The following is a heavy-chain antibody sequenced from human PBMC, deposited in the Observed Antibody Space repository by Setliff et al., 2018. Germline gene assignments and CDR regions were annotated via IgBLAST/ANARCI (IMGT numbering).Heavy chain of an antibody. V-gene: IGHV1-2*02. CDR1: GYTFTGYY. J-gene: IGHJ4*02. D-gene: IGHD2-21*01. Sequence: ASVKVSCKASGYTFTGYYMHWVRQAPGQGLEWMGWMNPNTGGTTYAQAFQARITMTRDTSISTVYMELSGLRRDDTAIYFCARVLAADTYQDYWGQGTLVTVSS. CDR3: ARVLAADTYQDY. CDR2: MNPNTGGT.